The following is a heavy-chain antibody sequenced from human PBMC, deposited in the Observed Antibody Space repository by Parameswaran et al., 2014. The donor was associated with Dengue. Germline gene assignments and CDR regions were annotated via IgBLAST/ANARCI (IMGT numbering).Heavy chain of an antibody. V-gene: IGHV4-59*08. CDR3: ARRGGYCSSGSCSDLFYYHGMDV. J-gene: IGHJ6*02. D-gene: IGHD2-15*01. Sequence: RWIRQPPGKGLEWIGYIYYSGNTNYNPSLKSRVTISLDTSKTQFYLDLSSVTAADTAVYYCARRGGYCSSGSCSDLFYYHGMDVWGQGTTVTVSS. CDR2: IYYSGNT.